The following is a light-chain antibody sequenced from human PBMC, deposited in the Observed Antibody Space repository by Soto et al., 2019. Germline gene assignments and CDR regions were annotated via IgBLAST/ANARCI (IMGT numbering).Light chain of an antibody. CDR2: GAS. Sequence: EIVLTQSPGTLSLSPGERASLSCRASQSVSSEKLAWYQQKPGQAPRLLIFGASGRGTGIPERFSGSGSGTDFGLTISRLEPEESAVYYCQQYGSSLLSFGGGTKVEIK. CDR3: QQYGSSLLS. CDR1: QSVSSEK. J-gene: IGKJ4*01. V-gene: IGKV3-20*01.